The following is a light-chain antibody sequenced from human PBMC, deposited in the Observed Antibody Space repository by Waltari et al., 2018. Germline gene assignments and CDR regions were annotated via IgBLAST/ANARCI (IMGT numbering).Light chain of an antibody. Sequence: SSELTQDLAVSVAMGQTVRITCLGDSLRSFYASLFQQRPGQAPILVMYDKNNRPSGVPDRFSGSTSDNTASLTITGAQAEDEASYYCHSRDASGVGGSFGGGTKLTVL. J-gene: IGLJ2*01. CDR1: SLRSFY. V-gene: IGLV3-19*01. CDR2: DKN. CDR3: HSRDASGVGGS.